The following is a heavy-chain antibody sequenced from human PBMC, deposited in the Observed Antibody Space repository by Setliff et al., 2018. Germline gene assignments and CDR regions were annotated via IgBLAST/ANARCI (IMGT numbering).Heavy chain of an antibody. CDR3: ARGRNVAARLLDS. D-gene: IGHD6-6*01. CDR1: GGSFSGYY. J-gene: IGHJ4*02. CDR2: INHSGTT. Sequence: SETLSLTCAVYGGSFSGYYWSWIRQPPGKGLEWIGEINHSGTTNYHPSLRSRVTISVDTSKNQFSLKVTSVTAADTSVYFCARGRNVAARLLDSWGQGTLVTVS. V-gene: IGHV4-34*01.